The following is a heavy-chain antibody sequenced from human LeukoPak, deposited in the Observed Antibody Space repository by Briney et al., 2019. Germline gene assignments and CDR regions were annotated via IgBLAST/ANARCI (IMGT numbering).Heavy chain of an antibody. CDR2: TYYRSEWYY. CDR1: GDSVSSNSVV. CDR3: ARLLNAAFDI. V-gene: IGHV6-1*01. J-gene: IGHJ3*02. Sequence: SQTLSLTCAISGDSVSSNSVVWNWIRQSPSRGLEWLGRTYYRSEWYYHYAVSVKSQITINPDTSKNQFSLQLNSVTPDDTGVYYCARLLNAAFDIWGLGTMVTVSS.